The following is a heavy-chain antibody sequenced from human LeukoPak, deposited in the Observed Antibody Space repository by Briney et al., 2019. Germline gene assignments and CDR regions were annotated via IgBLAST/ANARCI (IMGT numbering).Heavy chain of an antibody. CDR3: ATEGFVVAAAGHIGYFQH. CDR1: GFTFSSYG. V-gene: IGHV3-33*01. D-gene: IGHD6-13*01. CDR2: ISYDGGDK. J-gene: IGHJ1*01. Sequence: PGGSLRLSCAASGFTFSSYGMHWVRQAPGKGLDWVAVISYDGGDKYYADSVKGRFTISRDNSKSTLYLQMNSLRAEDTAVYYCATEGFVVAAAGHIGYFQHWGQGTLVTVSS.